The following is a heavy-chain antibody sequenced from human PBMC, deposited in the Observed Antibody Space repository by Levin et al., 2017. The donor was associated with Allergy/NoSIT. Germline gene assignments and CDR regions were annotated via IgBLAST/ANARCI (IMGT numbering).Heavy chain of an antibody. V-gene: IGHV3-30-3*01. D-gene: IGHD2-2*01. CDR2: ISYDGSNK. CDR1: GFTFSSYA. CDR3: ARDHLYPPAAIVNWFDP. J-gene: IGHJ5*02. Sequence: GESLKISCAASGFTFSSYAMHWVRQAPGKGLEWVAVISYDGSNKYYADSVKGRFTISRDNSKNTLYLQMNSLRAEDTAVYYCARDHLYPPAAIVNWFDPWGQGTLVTVSS.